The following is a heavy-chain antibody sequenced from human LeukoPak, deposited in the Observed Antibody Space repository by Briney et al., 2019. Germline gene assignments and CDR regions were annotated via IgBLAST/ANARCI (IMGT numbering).Heavy chain of an antibody. CDR1: GFTFSSYA. J-gene: IGHJ6*02. D-gene: IGHD1-26*01. CDR3: AKGDTREYYYYYGMDV. CDR2: ISGSGGST. V-gene: IGHV3-23*01. Sequence: GGSLRLSCAASGFTFSSYAMSWVRQAPGKGLEWVSAISGSGGSTYYADSVKGRFTISRDNSKNTLYLQMNSLRAEDTAVYYCAKGDTREYYYYYGMDVWGQGTTVTASS.